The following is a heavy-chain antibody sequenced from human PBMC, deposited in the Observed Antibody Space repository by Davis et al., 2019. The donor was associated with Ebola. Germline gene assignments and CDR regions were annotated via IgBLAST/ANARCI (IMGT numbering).Heavy chain of an antibody. CDR2: IIPVFGTT. V-gene: IGHV1-69*13. CDR1: GVSINSYA. J-gene: IGHJ3*02. CDR3: GRVNFGSSGGSFDI. D-gene: IGHD6-6*01. Sequence: SVKVSCKVSGVSINSYAVTWVRQAPGQGLEWVGGIIPVFGTTNYAQKFQGRVTITADESTNAVYMELNSLTSDDTAVYYCGRVNFGSSGGSFDIWGQGTMVTVSS.